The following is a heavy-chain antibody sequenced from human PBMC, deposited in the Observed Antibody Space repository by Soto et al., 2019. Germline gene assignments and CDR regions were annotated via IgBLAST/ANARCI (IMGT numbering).Heavy chain of an antibody. CDR1: GGSISTYY. J-gene: IGHJ5*02. Sequence: SETLSLTCTISGGSISTYYWSWIRQPPGKGLEWIGYIYYTGSTNYNPSLRGRVTMSLDTSKNHFSLNLSSVTAADTAVYFCARGASTVTTFRVWFDPWGQGTLVTVS. CDR2: IYYTGST. D-gene: IGHD4-17*01. CDR3: ARGASTVTTFRVWFDP. V-gene: IGHV4-59*01.